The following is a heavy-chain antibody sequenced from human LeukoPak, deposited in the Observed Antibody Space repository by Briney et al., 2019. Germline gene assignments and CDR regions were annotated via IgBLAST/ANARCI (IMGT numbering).Heavy chain of an antibody. CDR1: GGSISNNH. J-gene: IGHJ4*02. CDR2: IYYSGST. Sequence: SETLSLTCTVSGGSISNNHWSWIRQPPGKGLEWIGYIYYSGSTKYNPSLKSRVTISVDTSKNQFSLKLSSVTAADTAVYYCARDGAFAVWGQGTLVTVSS. D-gene: IGHD2/OR15-2a*01. V-gene: IGHV4-59*01. CDR3: ARDGAFAV.